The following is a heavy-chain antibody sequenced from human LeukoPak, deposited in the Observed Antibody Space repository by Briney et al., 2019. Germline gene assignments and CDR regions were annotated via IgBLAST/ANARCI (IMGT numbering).Heavy chain of an antibody. Sequence: SETLSLTCAVYGGSFSGYYWSYIRQPPGKGLECIGEINHSGSTNYNPSLKSRVTISADTSKNQFSLKLNSVTAADTAVYYCARRMYYYDSSAYQNWFDSWGQGTLVTVSS. CDR1: GGSFSGYY. CDR2: INHSGST. D-gene: IGHD3-22*01. V-gene: IGHV4-34*01. J-gene: IGHJ5*01. CDR3: ARRMYYYDSSAYQNWFDS.